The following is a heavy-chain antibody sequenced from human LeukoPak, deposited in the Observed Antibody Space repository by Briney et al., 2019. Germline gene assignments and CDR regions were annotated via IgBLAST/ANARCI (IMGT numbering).Heavy chain of an antibody. D-gene: IGHD5-18*01. CDR1: GGSISSYY. CDR3: ARLSGYSYGRAHFDY. Sequence: PSETLSLTCTVSGGSISSYYWNWVRQPPGEGLEWIGYIFYSGSTNYNPSLKSRVTISVDTSKNQFSLKLSSVTAADTAVYYCARLSGYSYGRAHFDYGGQGTLVTVSS. V-gene: IGHV4-59*08. CDR2: IFYSGST. J-gene: IGHJ4*02.